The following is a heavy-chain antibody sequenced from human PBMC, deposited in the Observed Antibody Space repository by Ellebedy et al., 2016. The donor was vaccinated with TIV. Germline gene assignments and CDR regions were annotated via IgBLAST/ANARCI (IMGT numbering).Heavy chain of an antibody. V-gene: IGHV5-51*01. Sequence: GESLKISCKGSGYTFISYWIGWVRQMPGKGLEWMGLIYPDDSDTRYSPSFQGQVTISADKSISTAYLQWSSLKASDTAMYYCARAGIGYSGYVDYWGQGTLVIVSS. CDR1: GYTFISYW. CDR3: ARAGIGYSGYVDY. D-gene: IGHD5-12*01. CDR2: IYPDDSDT. J-gene: IGHJ4*02.